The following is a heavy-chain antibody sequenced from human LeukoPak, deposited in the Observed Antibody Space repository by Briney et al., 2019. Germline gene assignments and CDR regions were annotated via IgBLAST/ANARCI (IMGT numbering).Heavy chain of an antibody. CDR1: GCTFTGYY. J-gene: IGHJ4*02. CDR3: ARGRIEVWLGELSAYYFDY. CDR2: INPDSGGT. Sequence: ASVKVSCKASGCTFTGYYMHWVRQAPGQGLEWTGWINPDSGGTNYAQKFQGRVTMTRDTSISTAYMELSRLRSDDTAVYYCARGRIEVWLGELSAYYFDYWGQGNLVTVSS. V-gene: IGHV1-2*02. D-gene: IGHD3-10*01.